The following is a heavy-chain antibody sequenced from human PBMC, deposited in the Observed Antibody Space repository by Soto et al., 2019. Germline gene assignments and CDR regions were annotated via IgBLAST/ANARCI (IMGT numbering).Heavy chain of an antibody. CDR3: ARGPASYCGGDCFSMDY. J-gene: IGHJ4*02. V-gene: IGHV3-21*02. Sequence: EVQLVESGGGLVEPGGSLRLSCEASGFPFSSYAMNWVRQAPGKGLEWVSSISTSSGYIYFADSLRGRFTVSRDNAQNPLDPQMKSLTAGGTAGYYRARGPASYCGGDCFSMDYWGQGTLVIVSS. CDR2: ISTSSGYI. CDR1: GFPFSSYA. D-gene: IGHD2-21*02.